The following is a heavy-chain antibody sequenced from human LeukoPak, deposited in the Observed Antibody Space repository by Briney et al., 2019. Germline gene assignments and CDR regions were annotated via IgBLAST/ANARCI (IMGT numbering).Heavy chain of an antibody. J-gene: IGHJ3*02. CDR2: IDHSGNT. CDR3: AKSPRCAYSSGCHRRRAFDI. CDR1: GGSFSGHY. V-gene: IGHV4-34*01. D-gene: IGHD6-19*01. Sequence: SETLSLTCAVSGGSFSGHYWSWIRQSPGEGLEWIGEIDHSGNTNYNPSLKSRVTISVDTSKNQFSLKLSSVTAADTAVYYCAKSPRCAYSSGCHRRRAFDIWGQGTMVAVSS.